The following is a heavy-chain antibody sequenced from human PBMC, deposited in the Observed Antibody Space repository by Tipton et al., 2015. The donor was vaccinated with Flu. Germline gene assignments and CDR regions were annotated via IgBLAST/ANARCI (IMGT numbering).Heavy chain of an antibody. CDR2: IYYSGRS. D-gene: IGHD3-10*01. J-gene: IGHJ4*02. CDR1: GDSMSNGGYY. CDR3: AKHTVGRTMGDFAY. V-gene: IGHV4-31*03. Sequence: TLSLTCTVSGDSMSNGGYYWTWIRQRPGKGLEWIGYIYYSGRSLYNPSLNSRLTISVDKPQNQFSLKLTSVTAADTAVYYCAKHTVGRTMGDFAYWGQGILVTVSS.